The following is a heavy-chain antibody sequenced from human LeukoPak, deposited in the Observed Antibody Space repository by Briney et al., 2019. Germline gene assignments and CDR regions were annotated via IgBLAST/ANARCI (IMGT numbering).Heavy chain of an antibody. V-gene: IGHV4-4*07. CDR2: INSNGDT. CDR1: GGSISSYH. Sequence: SSETLSLTCTVSGGSISSYHWIWLRQPAGKGLEWIGRINSNGDTVYNPSLKSRATMSLDMTNKQFSLKLSSVTAADTAVYYCARDRGLDGSDQLDSWGPGTLVTVSS. D-gene: IGHD3-10*01. CDR3: ARDRGLDGSDQLDS. J-gene: IGHJ5*01.